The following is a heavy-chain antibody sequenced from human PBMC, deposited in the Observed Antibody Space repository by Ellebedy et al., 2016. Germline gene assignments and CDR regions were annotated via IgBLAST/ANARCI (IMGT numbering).Heavy chain of an antibody. D-gene: IGHD3-16*01. J-gene: IGHJ4*02. V-gene: IGHV1-18*01. Sequence: ASVKVSCKTSGYTFSTYGVSWVRQAPGQGLEWVGRISGDNGNTNFARKFQGGVTMTTDTSTNTAYMEVRSLRSDDTGMYYRVRDWGSIQIIAYYWGQGTQVTVSS. CDR3: VRDWGSIQIIAYY. CDR1: GYTFSTYG. CDR2: ISGDNGNT.